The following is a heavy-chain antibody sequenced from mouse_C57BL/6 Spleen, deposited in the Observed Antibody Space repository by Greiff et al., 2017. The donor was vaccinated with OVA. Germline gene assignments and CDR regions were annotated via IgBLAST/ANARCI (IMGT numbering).Heavy chain of an antibody. D-gene: IGHD1-1*01. J-gene: IGHJ2*01. CDR1: GFTFNTYA. CDR3: VREGYYYGSSPFDY. CDR2: IRSKSSNYAT. V-gene: IGHV10-3*01. Sequence: EVQRVESGGGLVQPKGSLKLSCAASGFTFNTYAMHWVRQAPGKGLEWVARIRSKSSNYATYYADSVKDRFTISRDDSQSMLYLQMNNLKTEDTAMYYCVREGYYYGSSPFDYWGQGTTLTVSS.